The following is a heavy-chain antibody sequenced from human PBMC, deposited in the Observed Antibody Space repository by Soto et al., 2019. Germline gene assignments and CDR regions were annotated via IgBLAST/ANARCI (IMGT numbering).Heavy chain of an antibody. CDR1: GFTFSSYA. CDR2: ISGSGGST. D-gene: IGHD6-19*01. J-gene: IGHJ4*02. V-gene: IGHV3-23*01. Sequence: PGGSLRLSCAASGFTFSSYAMSWVRQAPGKGLEWVSAISGSGGSTYYADSVKGRFTISRDNSKNTLYLQMNSLRAEDTAVYYCAKARAIAVAGTTVDYWGQGTLVTVSS. CDR3: AKARAIAVAGTTVDY.